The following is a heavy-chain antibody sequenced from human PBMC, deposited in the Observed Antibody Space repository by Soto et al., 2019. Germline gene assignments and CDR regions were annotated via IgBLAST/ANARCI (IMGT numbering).Heavy chain of an antibody. V-gene: IGHV1-46*01. CDR1: GYTFTSYY. CDR3: ARELHIGEFDP. CDR2: INPSGGST. Sequence: ASVKVSCKASGYTFTSYYMHWVRQAPGQGLEWMGIINPSGGSTSYAQKLQGRDTMTTDTSTSTAYMELSRLRSDDTAAYYCARELHIGEFDPWGQGTLVTVS. D-gene: IGHD2-15*01. J-gene: IGHJ5*02.